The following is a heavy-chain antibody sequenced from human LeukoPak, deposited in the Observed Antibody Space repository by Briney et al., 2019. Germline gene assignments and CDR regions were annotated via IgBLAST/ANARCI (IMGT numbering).Heavy chain of an antibody. V-gene: IGHV4-34*01. J-gene: IGHJ5*02. CDR1: GGSFSGYY. Sequence: SETLSLTCAVYGGSFSGYYWSWIRQPPGKGLEWIGEINHSGSTNYNPSLKSRVTISVDTSKNQFSLKLSSVTAADTAVYYCARGISGSSSSSNWFDPWGQGTLVTVSS. CDR3: ARGISGSSSSSNWFDP. CDR2: INHSGST. D-gene: IGHD6-6*01.